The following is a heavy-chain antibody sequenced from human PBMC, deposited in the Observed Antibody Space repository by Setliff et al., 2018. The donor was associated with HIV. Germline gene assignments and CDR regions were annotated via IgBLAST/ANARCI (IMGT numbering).Heavy chain of an antibody. CDR2: ISSSGSVT. J-gene: IGHJ6*02. CDR1: GFTFNNYW. D-gene: IGHD2-2*01. Sequence: AGGSLRLSCAASGFTFNNYWMHWVRQAPGKGLVWVSSISSSGSVTYSADSVKGRLTISRDNAKNSLYLQMDSLKTEDTAVYYCAKAGASTSPAHAHMDVWGQGTTVTVSS. V-gene: IGHV3-21*06. CDR3: AKAGASTSPAHAHMDV.